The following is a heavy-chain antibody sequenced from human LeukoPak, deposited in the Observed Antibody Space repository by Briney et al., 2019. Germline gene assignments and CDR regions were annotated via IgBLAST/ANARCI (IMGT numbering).Heavy chain of an antibody. CDR1: GGSISSSNW. J-gene: IGHJ4*02. V-gene: IGHV4-4*02. CDR3: ARGSRELYYFDY. CDR2: IYQSGST. Sequence: SGTLSLTCAVSGGSISSSNWWSWVRQPPGKGLEWIGEIYQSGSTNCNPSLRSRVTISVDKSKNQFSLKLTSVTAADTAVYYCARGSRELYYFDYWGQGTLVTVSS. D-gene: IGHD1-7*01.